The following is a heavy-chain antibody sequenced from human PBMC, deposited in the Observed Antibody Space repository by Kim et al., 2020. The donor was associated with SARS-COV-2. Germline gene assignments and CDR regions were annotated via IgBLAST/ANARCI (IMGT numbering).Heavy chain of an antibody. CDR2: GSNK. D-gene: IGHD3-16*01. CDR3: ARGGTMDL. Sequence: GSNKYYAASVKGRFTRSRAKSKNTLYLQMNSLRAEDTAVYYCARGGTMDLWGQGTLVTVSS. J-gene: IGHJ4*02. V-gene: IGHV3-33*01.